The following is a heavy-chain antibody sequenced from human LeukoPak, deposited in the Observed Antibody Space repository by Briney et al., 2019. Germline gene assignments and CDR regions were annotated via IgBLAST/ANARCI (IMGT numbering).Heavy chain of an antibody. CDR3: ARDTQDSYGFHWFDP. D-gene: IGHD5-18*01. Sequence: SETLSLTCTVSGFSISSGHYWGWVRQPPGKGLEWIGYIYYSGSTNYNPSLKSRVTISVDTSKNQFSLKLSSVTAADTAVYYCARDTQDSYGFHWFDPWGRGTLVTVSS. V-gene: IGHV4-61*01. J-gene: IGHJ5*02. CDR1: GFSISSGHY. CDR2: IYYSGST.